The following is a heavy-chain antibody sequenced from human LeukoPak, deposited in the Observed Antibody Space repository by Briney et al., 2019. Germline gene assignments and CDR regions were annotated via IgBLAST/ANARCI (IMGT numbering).Heavy chain of an antibody. CDR3: ARDLRAFCGGECAFHY. J-gene: IGHJ4*02. V-gene: IGHV3-48*03. CDR2: ISNSGSTI. D-gene: IGHD2-21*01. CDR1: GFTLRSEE. Sequence: GRSLKLSCAASGFTLRSEEMTWVRQAPGKGLDWVSPISNSGSTINYADSVKGRFTISRDNAKNSLYLQMNSRRAEDTAIYYCARDLRAFCGGECAFHYWGQGTLVTVSS.